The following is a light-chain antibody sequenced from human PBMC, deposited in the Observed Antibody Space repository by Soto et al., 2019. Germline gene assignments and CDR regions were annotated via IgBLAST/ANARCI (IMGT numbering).Light chain of an antibody. CDR1: SSDVGAYNF. Sequence: QSALTQPASVSGSPGQSIAISCSGTSSDVGAYNFVSWYQQHPGKDPKLIIYDVTFRPSGVSNRFSGSKSGNTASLPISGLQAEDEADYYCTSFTTSHTHVFGTGTKVTVL. CDR2: DVT. V-gene: IGLV2-14*03. CDR3: TSFTTSHTHV. J-gene: IGLJ1*01.